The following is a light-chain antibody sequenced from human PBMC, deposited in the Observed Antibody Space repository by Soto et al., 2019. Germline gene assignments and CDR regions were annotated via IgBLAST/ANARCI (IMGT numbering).Light chain of an antibody. CDR3: CSYVGGSSYV. CDR1: SSDVGDYNS. J-gene: IGLJ1*01. V-gene: IGLV2-11*01. CDR2: DVS. Sequence: QSALTQPRSVSGSPGQSVTVSCIGTSSDVGDYNSVSWYQQHPGKAPKLMIYDVSKRPSGVPDRFSGSKSGNTASLTISGLQAEDEADYYCCSYVGGSSYVFGTGPKFTVL.